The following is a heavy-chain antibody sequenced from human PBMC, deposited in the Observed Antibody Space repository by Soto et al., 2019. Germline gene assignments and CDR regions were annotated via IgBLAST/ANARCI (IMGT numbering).Heavy chain of an antibody. Sequence: SETLSLTCAVSGGSISSGGYSWSWIRQPPGKGLEWIGYIYHSGSTYYNPSLKSRVTISVDRSKNQFSLTLSSVTAADTAVYYCARQSHELAAGFDYWGQGTLVTVAS. V-gene: IGHV4-30-2*01. CDR1: GGSISSGGYS. CDR3: ARQSHELAAGFDY. D-gene: IGHD6-13*01. CDR2: IYHSGST. J-gene: IGHJ4*02.